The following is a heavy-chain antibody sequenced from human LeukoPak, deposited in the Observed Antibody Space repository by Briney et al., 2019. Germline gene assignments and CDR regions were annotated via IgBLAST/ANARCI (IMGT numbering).Heavy chain of an antibody. V-gene: IGHV3-30*02. Sequence: GGSLRLSCTASGFTFNSYGMHWVRQAPGKGLVWVAFTRDDGRDEYYADSVKGRFTISRDNSKNMLYLQMNSLRVDDTAMYYCAKDLAASGTRWFDPWGQGTLVTVSS. CDR2: TRDDGRDE. CDR1: GFTFNSYG. CDR3: AKDLAASGTRWFDP. D-gene: IGHD6-13*01. J-gene: IGHJ5*02.